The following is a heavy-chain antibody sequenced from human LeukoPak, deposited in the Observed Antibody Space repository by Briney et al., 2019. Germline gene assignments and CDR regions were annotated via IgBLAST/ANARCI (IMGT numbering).Heavy chain of an antibody. Sequence: ASVKVSCKASGYTFTGYYIHWVRQAPGQGLEWMGWINPNSGGTNYAQKFQGRVTMTRDTSISTAYMELSRLRSDDTAVYYCARDAVGAIRFFDYWGQGTLVTVSS. D-gene: IGHD1-26*01. V-gene: IGHV1-2*02. CDR1: GYTFTGYY. J-gene: IGHJ4*02. CDR2: INPNSGGT. CDR3: ARDAVGAIRFFDY.